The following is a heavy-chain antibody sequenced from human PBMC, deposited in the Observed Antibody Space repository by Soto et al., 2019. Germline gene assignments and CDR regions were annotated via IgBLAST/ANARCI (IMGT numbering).Heavy chain of an antibody. D-gene: IGHD6-19*01. CDR3: ASRTSGWYFDY. CDR1: GFTFSSYA. V-gene: IGHV3-23*01. J-gene: IGHJ4*02. Sequence: VQLLESGGGLVQPGGSLRLSCTASGFTFSSYAMNWVRQAPGKGLEWVSVISGSGGSTYYADSVKGRFTISRDNSKNKLYLQMNSLRAEDTAVYYCASRTSGWYFDYWGQGTLVTVSS. CDR2: ISGSGGST.